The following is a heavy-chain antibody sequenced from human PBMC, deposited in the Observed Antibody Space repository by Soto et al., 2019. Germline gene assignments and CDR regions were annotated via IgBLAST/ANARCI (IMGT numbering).Heavy chain of an antibody. CDR2: IYFDGNT. CDR1: GGSITSSSYY. J-gene: IGHJ5*02. Sequence: SETLSLTCTVSGGSITSSSYYWGWIRQPPGKGLECVGNIYFDGNTYYNPSLKSRVTISMDTSKNQVSLRLSSVTAADTAVYYCARHPSDFWFDPWGQGTLVTVSS. D-gene: IGHD2-21*02. CDR3: ARHPSDFWFDP. V-gene: IGHV4-39*01.